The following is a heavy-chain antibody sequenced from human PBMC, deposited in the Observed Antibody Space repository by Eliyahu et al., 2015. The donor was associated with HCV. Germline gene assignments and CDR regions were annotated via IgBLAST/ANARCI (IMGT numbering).Heavy chain of an antibody. Sequence: QVQLQESGPGLVQPSETLSLTCTVSGGSISTYYWSWIRQPPGKGLEWIGYIYSSGSTNYNPPLKSRVTLALDTSKNQFSLKLSSVTAADTAVYYCASGGGGIAVAGTGGWFDPWGQGTLVTVSS. J-gene: IGHJ5*02. D-gene: IGHD6-19*01. V-gene: IGHV4-59*01. CDR1: GGSISTYY. CDR2: IYSSGST. CDR3: ASGGGGIAVAGTGGWFDP.